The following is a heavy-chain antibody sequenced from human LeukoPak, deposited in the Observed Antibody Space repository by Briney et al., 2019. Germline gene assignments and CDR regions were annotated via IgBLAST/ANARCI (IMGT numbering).Heavy chain of an antibody. J-gene: IGHJ4*02. CDR1: GFAFSTYA. Sequence: GGSLRLSCAASGFAFSTYAMTWVRQAPGKGLEWVSAISGSGGSTYYADSVKGRFTISRDNSKNTLYLQMNSLRAEDTAVYYCAKVKPKAIAAAGFDYWGQGTLVTVSS. D-gene: IGHD6-13*01. V-gene: IGHV3-23*01. CDR2: ISGSGGST. CDR3: AKVKPKAIAAAGFDY.